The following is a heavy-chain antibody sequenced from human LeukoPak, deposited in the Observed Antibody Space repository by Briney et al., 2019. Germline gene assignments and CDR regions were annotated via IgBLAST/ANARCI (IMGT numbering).Heavy chain of an antibody. CDR1: GYTFTGYY. V-gene: IGHV1-2*02. D-gene: IGHD3-3*01. CDR3: ARDLDLREGGIDY. CDR2: INPNSGAT. J-gene: IGHJ4*02. Sequence: ASVKVSCTASGYTFTGYYMHWVRQAPGQGLEWMGCINPNSGATNYAQKFQGRVTMTRDTSISTVYMELSRLRSDDTAVYYCARDLDLREGGIDYWGQGTLVTVSS.